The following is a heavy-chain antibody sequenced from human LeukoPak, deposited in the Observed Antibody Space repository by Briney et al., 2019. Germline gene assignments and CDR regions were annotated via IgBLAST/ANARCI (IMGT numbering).Heavy chain of an antibody. V-gene: IGHV1-46*01. D-gene: IGHD6-19*01. CDR1: GYTFTSNY. CDR3: ARRLSSGWPYYYYYYGMDV. CDR2: INPSGSST. Sequence: ASVKVSCKASGYTFTSNYMHWVRQAPGQGLEWMGIINPSGSSTGYAQKFQGRVTMTRDTSTSTVYMELSSLRSEDTAVYYCARRLSSGWPYYYYYYGMDVWGQGTTVTVSS. J-gene: IGHJ6*02.